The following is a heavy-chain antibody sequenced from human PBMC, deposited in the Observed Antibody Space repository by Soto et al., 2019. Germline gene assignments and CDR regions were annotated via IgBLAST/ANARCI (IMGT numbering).Heavy chain of an antibody. Sequence: GESLKISCKGSGYSFTSYWIGWVRQMPGKGLEWMGIIYPVDSDTRYSPSFQGQVTISADKSISTAYLQWSSLKASDTAMYYWALHSAPVDTDMVYYYYGMDVWGQGTTVTVSS. J-gene: IGHJ6*02. CDR1: GYSFTSYW. D-gene: IGHD5-18*01. CDR2: IYPVDSDT. CDR3: ALHSAPVDTDMVYYYYGMDV. V-gene: IGHV5-51*01.